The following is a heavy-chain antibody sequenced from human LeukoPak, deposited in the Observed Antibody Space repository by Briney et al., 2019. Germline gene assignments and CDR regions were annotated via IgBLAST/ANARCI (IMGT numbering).Heavy chain of an antibody. CDR2: ISGSGGST. J-gene: IGHJ6*02. CDR1: GFTFSTYA. D-gene: IGHD2-21*02. CDR3: AKDGGGDCYSGLWGCGMDV. V-gene: IGHV3-23*01. Sequence: GGSLRLSCAASGFTFSTYAMNWVRQAPGKGLEWVSAISGSGGSTYYADSVKGRFTISRDNSKNTLYLQMNSLRAEDTAVYYCAKDGGGDCYSGLWGCGMDVWGQGTTVTVSS.